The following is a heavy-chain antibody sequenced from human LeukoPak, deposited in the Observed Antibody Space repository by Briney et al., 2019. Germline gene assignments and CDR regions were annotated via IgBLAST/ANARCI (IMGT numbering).Heavy chain of an antibody. CDR1: GYTLTGHY. D-gene: IGHD7-27*01. Sequence: ASVKVSCKASGYTLTGHYIYWVRQAPGQGLEWMGWISPHSGFTMYPQRFQGRVTMTTDTSISTAFLEVRRLRSDDTAAYYCARQTGDDALDIWGQGTMITVYS. CDR2: ISPHSGFT. V-gene: IGHV1-2*02. CDR3: ARQTGDDALDI. J-gene: IGHJ3*02.